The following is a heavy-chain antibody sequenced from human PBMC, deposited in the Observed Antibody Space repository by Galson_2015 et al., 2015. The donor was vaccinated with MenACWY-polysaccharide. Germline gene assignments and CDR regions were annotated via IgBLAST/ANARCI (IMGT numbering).Heavy chain of an antibody. CDR2: INLNGSVK. V-gene: IGHV3-7*03. CDR1: GFSFESFW. Sequence: LRLSCAASGFSFESFWLSWVRQVPGKGLQEVAQINLNGSVKTYADSVRGRFTISRDNAEKSLSLQMSSLRADDTAVYYCARDPAYGAFDVWGQGTMLLVSS. CDR3: ARDPAYGAFDV. D-gene: IGHD4-17*01. J-gene: IGHJ3*01.